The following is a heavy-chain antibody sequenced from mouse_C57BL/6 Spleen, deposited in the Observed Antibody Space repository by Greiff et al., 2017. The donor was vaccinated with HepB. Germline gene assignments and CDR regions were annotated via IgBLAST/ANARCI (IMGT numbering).Heavy chain of an antibody. J-gene: IGHJ2*01. V-gene: IGHV5-9-1*02. CDR1: GFTFSSYA. D-gene: IGHD4-1*01. CDR3: TRGLTGVFDY. CDR2: ISSGGDYI. Sequence: EVMLVESGEGLVKPGGSLKLSCAASGFTFSSYAMSWVRQTPEKRLEWVAYISSGGDYIYYADTLKGRFTISRDNARNTLYLQMSSLKSEDTAMYYCTRGLTGVFDYWGQGTTLTVSS.